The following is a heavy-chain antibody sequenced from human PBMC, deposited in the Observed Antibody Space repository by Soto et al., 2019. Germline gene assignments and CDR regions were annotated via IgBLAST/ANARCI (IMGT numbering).Heavy chain of an antibody. Sequence: SETLSLTCAVYGGSFSGYYWSWIRQPPGKGLEWIGEINHSGSTNYNPSLKSRVTISVDKSKNQFSLKLSSVTAADTAVYYCARVPGIAARLFAADDAFDIWGQGTMVTVSS. CDR2: INHSGST. D-gene: IGHD6-6*01. CDR1: GGSFSGYY. V-gene: IGHV4-34*01. CDR3: ARVPGIAARLFAADDAFDI. J-gene: IGHJ3*02.